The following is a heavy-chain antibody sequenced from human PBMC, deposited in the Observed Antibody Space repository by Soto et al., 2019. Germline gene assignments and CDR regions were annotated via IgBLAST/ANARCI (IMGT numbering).Heavy chain of an antibody. CDR1: GGSISSSSYY. CDR3: ARRGSSSWYGY. D-gene: IGHD6-13*01. V-gene: IGHV4-39*01. J-gene: IGHJ4*02. CDR2: IYYSGST. Sequence: QLQLQESGPGLVKPSETLSLTCTVSGGSISSSSYYWGWIRQPPGKGLEWSGSIYYSGSTYYNPSLKSRVTISVDKSKNQFSLKLSSVTAADTAVYYCARRGSSSWYGYWGQGTLVTVSS.